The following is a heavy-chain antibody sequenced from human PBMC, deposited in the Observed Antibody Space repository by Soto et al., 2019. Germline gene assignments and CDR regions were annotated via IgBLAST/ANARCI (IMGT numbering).Heavy chain of an antibody. Sequence: QLQLQESGPGLVKPSETLSLTCSVSGASISRTNYAWAWIRQPPGKAFEWIGSAFSGGSAYYNPSLKSRVTISVSTSENQLPLKVPSVPASATAVYHCATHSGAAVASVGHVQHWGQGALVIVSS. D-gene: IGHD3-10*01. V-gene: IGHV4-39*01. CDR2: AFSGGSA. CDR3: ATHSGAAVASVGHVQH. J-gene: IGHJ1*01. CDR1: GASISRTNYA.